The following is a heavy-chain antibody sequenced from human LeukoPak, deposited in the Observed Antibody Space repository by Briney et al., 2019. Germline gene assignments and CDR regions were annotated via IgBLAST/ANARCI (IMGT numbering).Heavy chain of an antibody. D-gene: IGHD6-13*01. J-gene: IGHJ4*02. CDR3: ARHRAAAEGGALDY. V-gene: IGHV5-51*01. CDR1: GYSFTSYW. Sequence: GESLKISCKGSGYSFTSYWIGWVRQMPRKGLEWMGIIYPGDSDTRYSPSFQGQVTISADKSISAAYLQWSSLKASDNAIYYCARHRAAAEGGALDYWGQGTLVTVSS. CDR2: IYPGDSDT.